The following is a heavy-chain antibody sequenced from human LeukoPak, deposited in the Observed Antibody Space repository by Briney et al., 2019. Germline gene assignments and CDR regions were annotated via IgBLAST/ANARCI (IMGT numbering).Heavy chain of an antibody. CDR1: GGSISSYY. V-gene: IGHV4-4*07. D-gene: IGHD2-2*01. Sequence: SETLSPTCTVSGGSISSYYWSWIRQPAGKGLEWIGRIYTSGSTNYNPSLKSRVTMSVDTSKNQFFLKLSSVTAADTAVYYCARSPQYCSSTSCPNWFDPWGQGTLVTVSS. J-gene: IGHJ5*02. CDR2: IYTSGST. CDR3: ARSPQYCSSTSCPNWFDP.